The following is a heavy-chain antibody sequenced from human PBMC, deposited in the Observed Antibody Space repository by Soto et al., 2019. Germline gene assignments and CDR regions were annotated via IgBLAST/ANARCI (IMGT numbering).Heavy chain of an antibody. Sequence: GGSLRLSCAASGFTFSSYGMHWVRQAPGKGLEWVAVISYDGSNKYYADSVKGRFTISRDNSKNTLYLQMNSLRAEDTAVYYCALSGGGFGELFLFDYWGQGTLVTVSS. CDR3: ALSGGGFGELFLFDY. J-gene: IGHJ4*02. CDR2: ISYDGSNK. CDR1: GFTFSSYG. D-gene: IGHD3-10*01. V-gene: IGHV3-30*03.